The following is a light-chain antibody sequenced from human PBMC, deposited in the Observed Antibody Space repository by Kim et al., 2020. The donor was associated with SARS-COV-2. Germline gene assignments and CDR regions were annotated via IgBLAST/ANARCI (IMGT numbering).Light chain of an antibody. CDR3: SSYTSSSTVV. Sequence: QSITISCTGTSSDVGGYNYVSWYQQHPGKSPKLMIYDVSKRPSGVSNRFSGSKSGTPASLTISGLQAEDEADYYCSSYTSSSTVVFGGGTKLTVL. J-gene: IGLJ2*01. CDR2: DVS. V-gene: IGLV2-14*04. CDR1: SSDVGGYNY.